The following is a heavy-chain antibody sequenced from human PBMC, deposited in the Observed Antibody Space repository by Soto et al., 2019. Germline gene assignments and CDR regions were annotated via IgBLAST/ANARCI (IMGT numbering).Heavy chain of an antibody. D-gene: IGHD6-13*01. CDR1: GFIFNRYA. CDR2: ISCDGSSQ. J-gene: IGHJ4*02. V-gene: IGHV3-30*15. Sequence: QVQLVQSGGGVVQPGKSLRLSCAASGFIFNRYAFHWVRQAPGKGLEWVAQISCDGSSQYYGDSVKGRFTISKDNDNDALFLHSSSMRPEDTADYYWGRDPNAGLDDYWGQGTLVTVSS. CDR3: GRDPNAGLDDY.